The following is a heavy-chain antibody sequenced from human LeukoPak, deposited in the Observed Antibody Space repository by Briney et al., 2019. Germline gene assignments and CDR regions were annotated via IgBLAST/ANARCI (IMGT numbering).Heavy chain of an antibody. J-gene: IGHJ4*02. D-gene: IGHD2-15*01. CDR2: ISGRGGST. CDR3: AKGDVREDIVVVVAGVDY. Sequence: GGSLSLSCAVSRFTFSNYAMSWVRQAPGEGLEWVSAISGRGGSTYYGDSVKGRFTICRDNSKNALYLQMNSLRAEDTALYYCAKGDVREDIVVVVAGVDYWGQGTLVTVSS. CDR1: RFTFSNYA. V-gene: IGHV3-23*01.